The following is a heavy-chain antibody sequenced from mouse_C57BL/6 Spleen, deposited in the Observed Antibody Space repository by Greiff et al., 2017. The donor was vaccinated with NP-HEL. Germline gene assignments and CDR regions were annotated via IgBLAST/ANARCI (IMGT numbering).Heavy chain of an antibody. CDR3: TIYYGMVTVPY. J-gene: IGHJ2*01. V-gene: IGHV1-15*01. CDR2: IDPETGGT. CDR1: GYTFTDYE. D-gene: IGHD2-1*01. Sequence: VQLQQSGAELVRPGASVTLSCKASGYTFTDYEMHWVKQTPVHGLEWIGAIDPETGGTAYNQKFKGKAILTADKSSSTAYMELRSLTSEDSAVYYCTIYYGMVTVPYWGQGTTLTVSS.